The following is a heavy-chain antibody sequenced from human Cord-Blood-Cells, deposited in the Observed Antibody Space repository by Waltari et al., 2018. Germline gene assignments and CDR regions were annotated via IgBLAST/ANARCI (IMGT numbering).Heavy chain of an antibody. Sequence: EVQLVESGGGLVKPGGSLRLSCAASGFTFSSYSMNWVRQAPGKGLEWVSSISGSSSYIYYADSVKGRFTISRDNAKNSLYLQMNSLRAEDTAVYYCARDSGDYVWGSYRYFDYWGQGTLVTVSS. V-gene: IGHV3-21*01. J-gene: IGHJ4*02. CDR1: GFTFSSYS. CDR3: ARDSGDYVWGSYRYFDY. CDR2: ISGSSSYI. D-gene: IGHD3-16*02.